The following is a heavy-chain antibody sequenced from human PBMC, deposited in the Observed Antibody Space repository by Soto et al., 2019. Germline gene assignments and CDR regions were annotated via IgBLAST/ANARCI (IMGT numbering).Heavy chain of an antibody. CDR1: GFTFTSSA. V-gene: IGHV1-58*01. J-gene: IGHJ6*02. Sequence: VKVSCKASGFTFTSSAVQWVRQARGQRLEWIGWIVVGSGNTNYAQKFQERVTITRDMSTSTAYMELSSLRSEDTAVYYCAAESTPHSMVILPGMDVWGQGTTVTVSS. CDR2: IVVGSGNT. D-gene: IGHD2-21*01. CDR3: AAESTPHSMVILPGMDV.